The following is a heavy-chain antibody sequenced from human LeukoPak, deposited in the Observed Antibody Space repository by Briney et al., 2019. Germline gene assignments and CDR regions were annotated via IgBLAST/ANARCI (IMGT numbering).Heavy chain of an antibody. J-gene: IGHJ4*02. V-gene: IGHV3-7*03. CDR1: GFTFSGHW. CDR3: AKDMLSYDFWSGLFDY. CDR2: IKDDGSDK. Sequence: GGSLRLSCVASGFTFSGHWMSWVRQAPGKGLEWVANIKDDGSDKYYVDSVKGRFTISRDNAENALYLQMNSLRAEDTALYYCAKDMLSYDFWSGLFDYWGQGTLVTVSS. D-gene: IGHD3-3*01.